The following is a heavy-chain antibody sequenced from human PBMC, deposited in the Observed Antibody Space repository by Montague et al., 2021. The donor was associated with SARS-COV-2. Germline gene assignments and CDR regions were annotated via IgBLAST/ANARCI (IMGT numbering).Heavy chain of an antibody. V-gene: IGHV6-1*01. CDR2: TYYRSMWKS. CDR3: VRGIEAAGSYDY. J-gene: IGHJ4*02. D-gene: IGHD6-13*01. Sequence: CAISGDRVFSNSATWNWIRQSPSRGLELLGRTYYRSMWKSDYARXVKRRIANNPDTSKNQFSLQLSSVAPEDTALYYCVRGIEAAGSYDYWGQGTLVTVSS. CDR1: GDRVFSNSAT.